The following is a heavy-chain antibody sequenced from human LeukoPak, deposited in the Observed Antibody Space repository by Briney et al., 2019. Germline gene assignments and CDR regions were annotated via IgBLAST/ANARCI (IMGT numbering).Heavy chain of an antibody. CDR1: GDSISSTTYY. CDR3: ARHFLLRPVSTPLRY. CDR2: ISYSGSP. D-gene: IGHD5/OR15-5a*01. V-gene: IGHV4-39*01. J-gene: IGHJ4*02. Sequence: SETLSLTCAVSGDSISSTTYYWAWIRQPPGRGLEWIGSISYSGSPYYNPSLKSRVTMSVDTSKNQFSVNLTSVTAADTATYYCARHFLLRPVSTPLRYWGQGTLVTVSS.